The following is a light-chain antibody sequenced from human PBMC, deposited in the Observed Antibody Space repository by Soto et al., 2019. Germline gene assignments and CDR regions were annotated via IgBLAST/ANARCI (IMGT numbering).Light chain of an antibody. CDR3: HQRQSWPRT. CDR1: QYINTR. J-gene: IGKJ1*01. Sequence: DNVVSQSPVALSLSPGERATLSCRASQYINTRLAWYHHRPGQAPRLLIYQTSIRAAGIPARFSASGSGTDFTLTISDVQPEDFALYYCHQRQSWPRTFGQGTKVE. V-gene: IGKV3-11*01. CDR2: QTS.